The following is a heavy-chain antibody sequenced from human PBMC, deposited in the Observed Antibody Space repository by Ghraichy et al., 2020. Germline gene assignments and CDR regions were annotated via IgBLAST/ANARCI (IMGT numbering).Heavy chain of an antibody. CDR3: ARLGYCSSTSCASEYYYGMDV. V-gene: IGHV4-39*01. J-gene: IGHJ6*02. Sequence: SETLSLTCSVSGGSISSSTSYWAWIRQPPGKGLEWIGSMYYGGSTFYNPSLKSRLTTSVDTSRNQFSLKLRSVTAADTAVYYCARLGYCSSTSCASEYYYGMDVWGQGTTVIVSS. CDR2: MYYGGST. D-gene: IGHD2-2*01. CDR1: GGSISSSTSY.